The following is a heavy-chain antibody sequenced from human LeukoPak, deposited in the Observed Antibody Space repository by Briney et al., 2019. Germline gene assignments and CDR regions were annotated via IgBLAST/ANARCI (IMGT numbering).Heavy chain of an antibody. CDR2: ISGSGGGT. D-gene: IGHD2-15*01. Sequence: PGGSLRLSCVASGITFSSYAMGWVRQAPGKGLEWVSAISGSGGGTYYADSVQGRFTISRDNSKNTLYLQMNSLRADDTAVYYCAKCLSGGSCYAAFDYWGQGTLVTVSS. CDR3: AKCLSGGSCYAAFDY. V-gene: IGHV3-23*01. J-gene: IGHJ4*02. CDR1: GITFSSYA.